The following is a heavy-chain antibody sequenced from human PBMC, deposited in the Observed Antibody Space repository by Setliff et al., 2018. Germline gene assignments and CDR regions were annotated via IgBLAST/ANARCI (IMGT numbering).Heavy chain of an antibody. V-gene: IGHV4-34*01. Sequence: PSETLSLTCAVYGGSFSDSYWSWVRQPPGKGLEWIGEIYHDGNSNFNPSVHYSPSLKSRVTMSIDKSNNQFSLKLTSVTAADTAVYYCAKGGGRYHSDSWGQGILVTVSS. D-gene: IGHD1-1*01. CDR3: AKGGGRYHSDS. CDR1: GGSFSDSY. J-gene: IGHJ4*02. CDR2: IYHDGNS.